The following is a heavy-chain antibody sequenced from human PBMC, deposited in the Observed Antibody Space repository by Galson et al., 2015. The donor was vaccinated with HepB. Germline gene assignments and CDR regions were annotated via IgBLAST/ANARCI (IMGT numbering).Heavy chain of an antibody. V-gene: IGHV3-33*01. Sequence: SLRLSCAASGFTFSSFGMHWVRQAPGKGLEGVAVIWYDGSNKYYADSVKGRFTISRDNSKNTLYLQMNSLRAEDTAVYYCARERWELPMVRGYFDYWGQGTLVTVSS. D-gene: IGHD1-26*01. CDR3: ARERWELPMVRGYFDY. CDR2: IWYDGSNK. CDR1: GFTFSSFG. J-gene: IGHJ4*02.